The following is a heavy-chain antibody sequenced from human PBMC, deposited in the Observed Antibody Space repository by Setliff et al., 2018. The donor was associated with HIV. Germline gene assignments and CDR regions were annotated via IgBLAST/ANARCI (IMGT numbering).Heavy chain of an antibody. D-gene: IGHD4-17*01. V-gene: IGHV4-39*07. CDR2: TNYSGST. CDR1: GESISSKNYY. CDR3: VRDDYGYNGKGFDY. Sequence: KSSETLSLTCIVSGESISSKNYYWGWIRQPPGKGLEWIGSTNYSGSTYYNPSLKSRVTIAADTPKNQVSLNLRAVTAADTAVYYCVRDDYGYNGKGFDYWGPGTLVTVSS. J-gene: IGHJ4*02.